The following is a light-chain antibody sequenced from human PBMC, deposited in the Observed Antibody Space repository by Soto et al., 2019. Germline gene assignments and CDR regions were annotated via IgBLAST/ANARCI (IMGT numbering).Light chain of an antibody. CDR3: QQGYSSPNT. Sequence: DSQMTQSPSSLAASLGARVTLTCRARQSSTTFLPWYQDKPGKAPKLLIYGVSNLESGVPSRCSGSVSGTDFTLTISSLHPEDFAFYSCQQGYSSPNTFGRGTKMEI. J-gene: IGKJ2*01. CDR2: GVS. CDR1: QSSTTF. V-gene: IGKV1-39*01.